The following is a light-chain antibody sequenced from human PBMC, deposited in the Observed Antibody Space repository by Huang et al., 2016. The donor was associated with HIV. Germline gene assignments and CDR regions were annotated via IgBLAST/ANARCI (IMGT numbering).Light chain of an antibody. CDR2: EAS. CDR1: QSVSSY. V-gene: IGKV3-11*01. Sequence: EIVLTQSPATLPVSPGERATLSCRASQSVSSYLAWYQQKPGQAPRLLIYEASNRATGIPARFSGSGSGTDFTLTISSLEPEDFAVYYCQQRSNWPRTFGQGTKVEIK. J-gene: IGKJ1*01. CDR3: QQRSNWPRT.